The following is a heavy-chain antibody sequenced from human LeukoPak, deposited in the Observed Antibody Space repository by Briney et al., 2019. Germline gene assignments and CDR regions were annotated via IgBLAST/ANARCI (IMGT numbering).Heavy chain of an antibody. CDR1: GGSISGYY. D-gene: IGHD4-17*01. V-gene: IGHV4-59*01. CDR2: IYYSGST. Sequence: PSETLSLTWTVAGGSISGYYWSWIRQPPGKGLEWIGFIYYSGSTNYNPSLKSRVTISVDTSKNQFSLKLSSVSAPDTPGYYCAGYAPTVTTNDFWGQGTLVTVSS. CDR3: AGYAPTVTTNDF. J-gene: IGHJ4*02.